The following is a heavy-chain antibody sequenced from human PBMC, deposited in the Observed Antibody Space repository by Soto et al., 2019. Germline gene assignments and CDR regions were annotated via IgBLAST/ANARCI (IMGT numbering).Heavy chain of an antibody. V-gene: IGHV1-46*01. Sequence: ASVKVSCKASGYTFTSYYMHWVRQAPGQGLEWMGIINPSGGSTSYAQKFQGRVTMTRDASTSTVYMELSSLRSEDTAVYYCAEGELLGPFDYWGQGALVTVSS. CDR1: GYTFTSYY. CDR3: AEGELLGPFDY. D-gene: IGHD1-26*01. CDR2: INPSGGST. J-gene: IGHJ4*02.